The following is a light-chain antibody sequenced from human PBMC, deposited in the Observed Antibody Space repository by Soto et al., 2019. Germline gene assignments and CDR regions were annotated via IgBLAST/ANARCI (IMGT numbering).Light chain of an antibody. CDR2: DVS. CDR3: CSYAGSYV. Sequence: QSVLTQPRSVSGSPGQSVTISCTGTSSDVGGYNYVSWYQQHPGKAPKLMIYDVSKRPSGVPDRFSGSKSDNTASLTISGLQAADEADYYCCSYAGSYVFGTGTKLTVL. CDR1: SSDVGGYNY. J-gene: IGLJ1*01. V-gene: IGLV2-11*01.